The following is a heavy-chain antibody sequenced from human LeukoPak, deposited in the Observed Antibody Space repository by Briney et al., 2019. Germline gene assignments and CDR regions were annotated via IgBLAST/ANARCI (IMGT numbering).Heavy chain of an antibody. D-gene: IGHD2-8*02. J-gene: IGHJ4*02. CDR3: ATSLVAGLTLDYFDS. V-gene: IGHV4-31*02. CDR1: GGSIRSGGYF. CDR2: IYYSGNP. Sequence: TSETLSLTCIVSGGSIRSGGYFCSWIRQHPGKGLEWIGYIYYSGNPSYTPSLKSRVTISVDPSKNQFSLKLSSVTAADTAVYSCATSLVAGLTLDYFDSWGQGTLVTVSS.